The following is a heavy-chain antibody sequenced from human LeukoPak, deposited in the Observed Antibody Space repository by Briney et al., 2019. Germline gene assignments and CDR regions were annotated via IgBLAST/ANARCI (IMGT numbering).Heavy chain of an antibody. V-gene: IGHV1-69*05. CDR1: GGTFSSYA. D-gene: IGHD1-26*01. CDR3: ARGRSLVGATWFDP. Sequence: ASVKVSCKASGGTFSSYAISWVRQAPGQGLEWMGGIIPIFGTAYYAQKFQGRVTITTDESTSTAYMELSSLRSEDTAVYYCARGRSLVGATWFDPWGQGTLVTVSS. J-gene: IGHJ5*02. CDR2: IIPIFGTA.